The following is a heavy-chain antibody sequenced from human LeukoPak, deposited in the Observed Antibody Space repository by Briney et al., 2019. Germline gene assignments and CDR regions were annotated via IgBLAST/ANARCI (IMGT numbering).Heavy chain of an antibody. CDR1: GFTFDDYG. CDR2: IDWNGGIT. Sequence: PGGSXRLSCAASGFTFDDYGMSWVSQAPGKGLEWVSGIDWNGGITGYADSVKGPFTISRDNAKNSLYLQMNSLRAEDTALYYCARGSVDTAMVWFYFDYWGQGTLVTVSS. J-gene: IGHJ4*02. CDR3: ARGSVDTAMVWFYFDY. V-gene: IGHV3-20*04. D-gene: IGHD5-18*01.